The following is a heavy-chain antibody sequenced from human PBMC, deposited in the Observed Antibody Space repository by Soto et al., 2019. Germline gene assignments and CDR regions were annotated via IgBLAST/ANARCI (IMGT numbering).Heavy chain of an antibody. D-gene: IGHD5-18*01. CDR3: ASPNSRVYSYGYYFDY. CDR1: GGSISSSSYY. CDR2: IYYSGST. V-gene: IGHV4-39*01. Sequence: QLQLQESGPGLVKPSETLSLTCTVSGGSISSSSYYWGWIRQPPGKGLEWIGSIYYSGSTYYNPSHKSPVTISVDTSKNQFSLQLSSVTAADTAVYYCASPNSRVYSYGYYFDYWGQGTLVTVSS. J-gene: IGHJ4*02.